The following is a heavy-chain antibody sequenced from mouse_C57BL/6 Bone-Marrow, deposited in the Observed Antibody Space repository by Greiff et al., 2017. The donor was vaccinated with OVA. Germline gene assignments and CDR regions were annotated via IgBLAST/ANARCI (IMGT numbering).Heavy chain of an antibody. D-gene: IGHD2-1*01. CDR1: GYTFTSYW. J-gene: IGHJ3*01. Sequence: QVQLKQPGAELVMPGASVKLSCKASGYTFTSYWMHWVKQRPGQGLEWIGEIDPSDSYTNYNQKFKGKSTLTVDKSSSTAYMQLSSLTSEDSAVYYWAREGIYYGPWFAYWGQGTLVTVSA. V-gene: IGHV1-69*01. CDR2: IDPSDSYT. CDR3: AREGIYYGPWFAY.